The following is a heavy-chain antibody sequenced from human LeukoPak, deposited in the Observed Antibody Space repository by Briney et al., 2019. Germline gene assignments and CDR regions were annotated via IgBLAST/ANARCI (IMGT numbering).Heavy chain of an antibody. CDR3: AGGGAAAGTNWLDP. Sequence: SQTLSLTCALAGDSVSSNIAAWHWIRQSPSRGLEWLGRTYYRSKLYNEYAVSVKSRIIINPDTSKNQFSLQLKSVTPGDTAVYYCAGGGAAAGTNWLDPWGQGTLVTVSS. J-gene: IGHJ5*02. D-gene: IGHD6-13*01. V-gene: IGHV6-1*01. CDR1: GDSVSSNIAA. CDR2: TYYRSKLYN.